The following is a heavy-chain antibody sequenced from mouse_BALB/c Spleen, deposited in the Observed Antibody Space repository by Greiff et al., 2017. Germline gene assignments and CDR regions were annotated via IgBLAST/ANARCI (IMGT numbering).Heavy chain of an antibody. V-gene: IGHV5-4*02. J-gene: IGHJ3*01. CDR1: GFTFSDYY. CDR3: AREGITTVVAAWFAY. CDR2: ISDGGSYT. D-gene: IGHD1-1*01. Sequence: DVMLVESGGGLVKPGGSLKLSCAASGFTFSDYYMYWVRQTPEKRLEWVATISDGGSYTYYPDSVKGRFTISRDNAKNNLYLQMSSLKSEDTAMYYCAREGITTVVAAWFAYWGQGTLVTVSA.